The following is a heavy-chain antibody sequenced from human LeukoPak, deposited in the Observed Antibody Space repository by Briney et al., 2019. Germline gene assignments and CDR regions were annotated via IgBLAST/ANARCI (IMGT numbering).Heavy chain of an antibody. D-gene: IGHD3-22*01. CDR1: GYSFTSYW. Sequence: GESLKISCKGSGYSFTSYWIGWVRQIPGKGLEWMGIIYPGDSDTRYSPSFQGQVTISADKSISTAYLQWSSLKASDTAMYYCARSPFDSSGYYQYFDYRGQGTLVTVSS. CDR2: IYPGDSDT. V-gene: IGHV5-51*01. CDR3: ARSPFDSSGYYQYFDY. J-gene: IGHJ4*02.